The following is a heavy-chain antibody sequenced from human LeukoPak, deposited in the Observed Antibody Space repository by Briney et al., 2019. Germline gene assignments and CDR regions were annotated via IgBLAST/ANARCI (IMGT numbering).Heavy chain of an antibody. CDR2: IYYSGST. J-gene: IGHJ4*02. V-gene: IGHV4-59*08. D-gene: IGHD5-18*01. CDR1: GGSISTYY. CDR3: ARGFRGYSYGSFDY. Sequence: SETLSLTCTLSGGSISTYYWSWIRQPPGKGLEWIGYIYYSGSTNYNPSLKSRVTISVDTSKNQFSLKLSSVTAADTAVYYCARGFRGYSYGSFDYWGQGTLVTVSS.